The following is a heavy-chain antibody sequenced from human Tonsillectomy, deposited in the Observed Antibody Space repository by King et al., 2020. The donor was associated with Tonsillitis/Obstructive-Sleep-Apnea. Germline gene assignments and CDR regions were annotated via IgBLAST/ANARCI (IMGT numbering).Heavy chain of an antibody. D-gene: IGHD4-11*01. V-gene: IGHV3-15*01. J-gene: IGHJ6*03. CDR2: IKSKTDGGTT. CDR1: GFTFSNAW. Sequence: QLVQSGGGLVKPGGSLRLSCAASGFTFSNAWMSWVRQAPGKGLEWVGRIKSKTDGGTTDYAAPVKGRFTISRDDSKNTLYLQMNSLKTEDTAVYYCTRDSNQYYYYYYMDVWGKGTTVTVSS. CDR3: TRDSNQYYYYYYMDV.